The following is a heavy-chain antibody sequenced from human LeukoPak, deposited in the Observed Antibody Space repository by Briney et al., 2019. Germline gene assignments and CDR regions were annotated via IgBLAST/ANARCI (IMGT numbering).Heavy chain of an antibody. Sequence: SETLSLTCTVSGGSISSYYWSWIRQPAGKGLEWIGRIYSSGSTNYNPSLKSRVTMSVDRSKNQFSLKLSSVTAADTAVYYCARGHYDILTGYYRTLFDYWSQGTLVTVSS. CDR2: IYSSGST. CDR3: ARGHYDILTGYYRTLFDY. J-gene: IGHJ4*02. V-gene: IGHV4-4*07. D-gene: IGHD3-9*01. CDR1: GGSISSYY.